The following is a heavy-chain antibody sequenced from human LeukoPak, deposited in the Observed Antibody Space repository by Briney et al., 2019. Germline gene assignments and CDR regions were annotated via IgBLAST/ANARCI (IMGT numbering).Heavy chain of an antibody. D-gene: IGHD6-13*01. V-gene: IGHV5-51*01. CDR3: ARHGIAAAAGD. Sequence: GESLKISCKGSGYTFTSYWIGWVRQMPGKGLEWMGVIFPGDSDTRYSPSFQGQVTISADKSISTAYLQWSSLKASDTAMYYCARHGIAAAAGDWGQGTLVTVSS. CDR1: GYTFTSYW. J-gene: IGHJ4*02. CDR2: IFPGDSDT.